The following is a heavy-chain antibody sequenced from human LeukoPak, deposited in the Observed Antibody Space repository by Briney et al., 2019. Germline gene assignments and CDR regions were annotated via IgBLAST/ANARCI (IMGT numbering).Heavy chain of an antibody. CDR2: IIPIFGTA. V-gene: IGHV1-69*13. CDR1: GGTFSSYA. CDR3: ARALGPEGRGSGSYVAVIYNWFDP. D-gene: IGHD3-10*01. Sequence: GASVKVSCTASGGTFSSYAISWVRQAPGQGLEWMGGIIPIFGTANYAQKFQGRVTITADESTSTAYMELSSLRSEDTAVYYCARALGPEGRGSGSYVAVIYNWFDPWGQGTLVTVSS. J-gene: IGHJ5*02.